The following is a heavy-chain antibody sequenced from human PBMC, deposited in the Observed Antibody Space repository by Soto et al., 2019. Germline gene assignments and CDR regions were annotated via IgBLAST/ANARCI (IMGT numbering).Heavy chain of an antibody. CDR2: IKQDGSEK. CDR1: GFTFSSYW. CDR3: ASTTVTTYYYYYMDV. V-gene: IGHV3-7*01. J-gene: IGHJ6*03. Sequence: GGSLRLSRAAPGFTFSSYWMSWVRPAPGKGLEWVANIKQDGSEKYYVDSVKGRFTISRDNAKNSLYLQMNSLRAEDTAVYYCASTTVTTYYYYYMDVWGKGTTVTVSS. D-gene: IGHD4-17*01.